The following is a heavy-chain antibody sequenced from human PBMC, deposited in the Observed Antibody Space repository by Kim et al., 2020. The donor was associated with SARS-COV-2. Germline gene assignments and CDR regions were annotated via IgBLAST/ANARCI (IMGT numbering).Heavy chain of an antibody. J-gene: IGHJ4*02. CDR3: ARLKMATQRDY. V-gene: IGHV3-48*02. Sequence: YYADSGKGRFTIARENAKNSLYLKMNSLRDEDTAVYYCARLKMATQRDYWGQGTLVTVSS.